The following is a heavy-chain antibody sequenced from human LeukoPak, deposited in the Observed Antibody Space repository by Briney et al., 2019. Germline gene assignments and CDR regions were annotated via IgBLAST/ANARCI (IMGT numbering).Heavy chain of an antibody. Sequence: SETLSLTCAVYGGSFSGYYWSWIRQPPGKGLEWIGEINHSGSTNYNPSLKSRVTMSLDTSKNQFSLTLSSVTAADTAVYYCTRERNDYGDYGADYWGQGTLVTVSS. D-gene: IGHD4-17*01. V-gene: IGHV4-34*01. CDR2: INHSGST. CDR3: TRERNDYGDYGADY. CDR1: GGSFSGYY. J-gene: IGHJ4*02.